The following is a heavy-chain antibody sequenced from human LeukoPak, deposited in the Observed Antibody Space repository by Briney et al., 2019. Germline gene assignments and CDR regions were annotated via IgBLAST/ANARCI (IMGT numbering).Heavy chain of an antibody. J-gene: IGHJ3*02. CDR3: ARDPGWSSFDI. CDR1: GFSFTSYW. D-gene: IGHD2-15*01. Sequence: QSGGSLRLSCVASGFSFTSYWMSWVRQAPGKGLEFVANINQDGGTKNYVDSVKSRFTISRDNAENSLYLQMSSLRAEDTALYYCARDPGWSSFDIWGQGIMVTVSS. CDR2: INQDGGTK. V-gene: IGHV3-7*01.